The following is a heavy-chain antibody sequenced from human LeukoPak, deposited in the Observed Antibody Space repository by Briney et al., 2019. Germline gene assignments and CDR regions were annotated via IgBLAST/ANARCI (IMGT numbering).Heavy chain of an antibody. CDR1: GGSFSGYY. CDR3: AVYPCSYKRFNRDY. CDR2: INHSGST. J-gene: IGHJ4*02. Sequence: SETLSLTCAVYGGSFSGYYWSWIRQPPGKGLEWIGEINHSGSTNYNPSLKSRVTISVDTSKNQFSLKLSSVTAADTAVYYCAVYPCSYKRFNRDYWGQGTLVTVSS. V-gene: IGHV4-34*01. D-gene: IGHD5-18*01.